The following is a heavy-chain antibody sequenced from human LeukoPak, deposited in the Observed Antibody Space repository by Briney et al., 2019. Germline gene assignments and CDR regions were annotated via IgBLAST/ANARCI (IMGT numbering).Heavy chain of an antibody. D-gene: IGHD2-21*02. Sequence: GGFLRLSCAASGFTFSSYAMSWVRQAPGKGLEWVSAISGSGGSTYYADSVKGRFTISRDNSKNTLYLQMNSLRAEDTAVYYCVREDTPATANYWGQGTLVTISS. V-gene: IGHV3-23*01. J-gene: IGHJ4*02. CDR2: ISGSGGST. CDR3: VREDTPATANY. CDR1: GFTFSSYA.